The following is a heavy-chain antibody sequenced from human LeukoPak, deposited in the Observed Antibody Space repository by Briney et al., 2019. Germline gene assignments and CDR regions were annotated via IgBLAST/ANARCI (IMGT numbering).Heavy chain of an antibody. J-gene: IGHJ3*02. V-gene: IGHV3-23*01. CDR2: ISGSGGST. CDR3: ARDRLLWFGESYDAFDI. D-gene: IGHD3-10*01. Sequence: PGGSLRLSCAASGFTFSSYAMSWVRQAPGKGLEWVSAISGSGGSTYYADSVKGRFTISRDNSKNSLYLQMNSLRAEDTAVYYCARDRLLWFGESYDAFDIWGQGTMVTVSS. CDR1: GFTFSSYA.